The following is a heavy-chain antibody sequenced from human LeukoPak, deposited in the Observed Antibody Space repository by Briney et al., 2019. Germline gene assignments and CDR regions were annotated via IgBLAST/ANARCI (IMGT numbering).Heavy chain of an antibody. Sequence: GGSLRLSCAASGFTVSSNYMSWVRQAPGKGLEWVAVIWYDGSNKYYADSVKGRFTISRDNSKNTLYLQMNSLRAEDTAVYYCARAGIAARPAFFDYWGQGTLVTVSS. CDR3: ARAGIAARPAFFDY. V-gene: IGHV3-33*08. J-gene: IGHJ4*02. D-gene: IGHD6-6*01. CDR2: IWYDGSNK. CDR1: GFTVSSNY.